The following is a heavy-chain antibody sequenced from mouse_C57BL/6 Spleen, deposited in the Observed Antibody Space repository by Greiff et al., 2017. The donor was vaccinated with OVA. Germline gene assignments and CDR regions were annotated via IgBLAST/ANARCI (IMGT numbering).Heavy chain of an antibody. CDR2: ISDGGSYT. CDR1: GFTFSSYA. J-gene: IGHJ1*03. Sequence: EVKLVESGGGLVKPGGSLKLSCAASGFTFSSYAMSWVRQTPEKRLEWVATISDGGSYTYYPDNVKGRFTISRDNAKNNLYLQMSHLKAEDTAMYYGARQTAQATPWYFDVWGTGTTVTVSS. CDR3: ARQTAQATPWYFDV. V-gene: IGHV5-4*03. D-gene: IGHD3-2*02.